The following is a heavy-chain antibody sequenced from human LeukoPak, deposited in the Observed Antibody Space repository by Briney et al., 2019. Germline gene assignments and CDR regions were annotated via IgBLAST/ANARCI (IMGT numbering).Heavy chain of an antibody. CDR2: ISSSSSYI. CDR1: GFTFSSYS. Sequence: PGGSLRLSCAAYGFTFSSYSMNWVRQAPGKGLEWVSSISSSSSYIYYADSVKGRFTISRDNAKNSLYLQMNSLRAEDTAVYYCARAMYYYDSSGYYYPDYWGQGTLVTVPS. J-gene: IGHJ4*02. D-gene: IGHD3-22*01. CDR3: ARAMYYYDSSGYYYPDY. V-gene: IGHV3-21*01.